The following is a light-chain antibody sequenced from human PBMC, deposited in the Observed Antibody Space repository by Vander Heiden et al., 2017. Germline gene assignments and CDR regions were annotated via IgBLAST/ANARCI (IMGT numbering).Light chain of an antibody. V-gene: IGKV3-15*01. Sequence: EIEMPQSPATLSVSPGDRAILSCTASQSVSSNLAWYQQRPGKAPRLLIYGVSTRATGIPARFSGSGSGTEFTLTGSGLQSEDFAVYYCQQYNKRPKTFGQGTKLEIK. CDR1: QSVSSN. CDR3: QQYNKRPKT. CDR2: GVS. J-gene: IGKJ2*01.